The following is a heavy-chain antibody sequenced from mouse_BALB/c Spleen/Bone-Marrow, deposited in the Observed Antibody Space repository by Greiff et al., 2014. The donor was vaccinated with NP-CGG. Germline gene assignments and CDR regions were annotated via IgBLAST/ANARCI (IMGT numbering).Heavy chain of an antibody. Sequence: VQLQQSGAELVKPGASVNLSCKASGYTFTSYWVYWVKQRPGQGLEWIGEINPSNGRANYNEKFKNKATLTVDKSTSTAYMQVSSLTSEDSAVYYYARRDFRSWFAYWGQGTLVTVSA. D-gene: IGHD2-14*01. CDR3: ARRDFRSWFAY. CDR2: INPSNGRA. J-gene: IGHJ3*01. CDR1: GYTFTSYW. V-gene: IGHV1S81*02.